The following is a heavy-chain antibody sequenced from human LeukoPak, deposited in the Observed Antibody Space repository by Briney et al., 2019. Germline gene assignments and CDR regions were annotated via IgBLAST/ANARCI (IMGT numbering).Heavy chain of an antibody. V-gene: IGHV1-46*03. Sequence: GASVKVSCKASGYTFTNYYIHWVRQAPGQGLEGMGVISPNGASTTYAQKLQGRVTVTRDTSTSTVYMELSSLRSEDTPMYYCARDHRNRNDGFYYYMDVWGQGTTVTVSS. D-gene: IGHD1-1*01. CDR2: ISPNGAST. CDR3: ARDHRNRNDGFYYYMDV. J-gene: IGHJ6*03. CDR1: GYTFTNYY.